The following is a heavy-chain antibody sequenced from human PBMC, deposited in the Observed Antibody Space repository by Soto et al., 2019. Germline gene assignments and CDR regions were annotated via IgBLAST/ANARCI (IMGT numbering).Heavy chain of an antibody. CDR2: ISAYNGNT. V-gene: IGHV1-18*01. CDR1: GYTFTSHA. Sequence: ASVKVSCKASGYTFTSHAMHWVRQAPGQGLEWMGWISAYNGNTNYAQKLQGRVTMTTDTSTSTAYMELRSLRSDDTAVYYCARDYSSSWYEYYYYGMDVWGQGTTVTVSS. CDR3: ARDYSSSWYEYYYYGMDV. J-gene: IGHJ6*02. D-gene: IGHD6-13*01.